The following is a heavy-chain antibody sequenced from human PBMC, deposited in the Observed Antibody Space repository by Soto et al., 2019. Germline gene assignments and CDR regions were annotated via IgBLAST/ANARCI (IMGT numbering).Heavy chain of an antibody. CDR3: ARGGGSGYYTIDY. V-gene: IGHV3-11*05. J-gene: IGHJ4*02. CDR1: GFTFGDYY. CDR2: ISSSSSYT. Sequence: QVQLVESGGGLVKPGGSLRRSCAASGFTFGDYYMSWIRQAPGKGLEWVSYISSSSSYTNYADSVKGRFTISRDNAKNSLYLQMNSLRAENTAVYYCARGGGSGYYTIDYWGQGTLVTVSS. D-gene: IGHD3-22*01.